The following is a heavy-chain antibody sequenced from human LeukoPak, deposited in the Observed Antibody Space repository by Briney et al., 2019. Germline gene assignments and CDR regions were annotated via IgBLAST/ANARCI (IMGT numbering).Heavy chain of an antibody. CDR2: IRYDGSDK. Sequence: GGSLRLSCAASGFIFTNYDVNWVRQAPGKGLEWVAFIRYDGSDKYYADSVKGRFTISRDNSKNTLYLQMHSLRAEDTAVFYCASTPGGYWGQGALVTVSS. J-gene: IGHJ4*02. CDR1: GFIFTNYD. V-gene: IGHV3-30*02. D-gene: IGHD3-10*01. CDR3: ASTPGGY.